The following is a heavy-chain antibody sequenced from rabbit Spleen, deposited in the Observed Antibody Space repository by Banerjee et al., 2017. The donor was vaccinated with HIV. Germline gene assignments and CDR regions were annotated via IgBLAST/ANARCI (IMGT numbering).Heavy chain of an antibody. V-gene: IGHV1S7*01. D-gene: IGHD1-1*01. J-gene: IGHJ4*01. CDR1: GFTISNYW. CDR3: AREDVGGSVSL. CDR2: IYPITDTT. Sequence: QLEESGGRLVQPGGSLTLSCKAYGFTISNYWMNWVRQAPGKGLEWIGIIYPITDTTYYANWVNGRFTISSDNARNTVDLQMNSLTAADTATYFCAREDVGGSVSLWGPGTLVTVS.